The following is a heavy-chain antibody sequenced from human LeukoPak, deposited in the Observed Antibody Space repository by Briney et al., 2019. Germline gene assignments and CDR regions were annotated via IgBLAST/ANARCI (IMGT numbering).Heavy chain of an antibody. CDR3: ARARAGLFDY. CDR2: IDPSDSYT. J-gene: IGHJ4*02. Sequence: PGGSLILSCKGSGYSFTTYWITWVRQMPGKGLEWMGRIDPSDSYTNYSPSFQGHFTISADKSISTAYLQWSSLKAPDTAMYYCARARAGLFDYWGQGTLVTVSS. CDR1: GYSFTTYW. D-gene: IGHD6-13*01. V-gene: IGHV5-10-1*01.